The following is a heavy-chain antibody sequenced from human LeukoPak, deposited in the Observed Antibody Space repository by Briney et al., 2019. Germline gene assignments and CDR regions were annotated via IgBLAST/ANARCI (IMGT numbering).Heavy chain of an antibody. Sequence: GGSLRLSCAASGFTFSSYAMSWVRQAPGKGLEWVSAISGSGGSTYYADSVKGRFTISRDNSKNTLYLQMNSLRAEDTAVYYCAKTITVTRPYYYGMDVWGQGTTVTVSS. CDR1: GFTFSSYA. V-gene: IGHV3-23*01. CDR2: ISGSGGST. J-gene: IGHJ6*02. CDR3: AKTITVTRPYYYGMDV. D-gene: IGHD4-17*01.